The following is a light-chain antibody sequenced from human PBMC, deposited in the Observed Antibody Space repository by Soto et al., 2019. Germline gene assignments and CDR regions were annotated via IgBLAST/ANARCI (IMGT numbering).Light chain of an antibody. V-gene: IGKV1-5*01. CDR2: DAS. CDR3: QQYNSFPP. J-gene: IGKJ1*01. CDR1: QSFSSW. Sequence: DIQMTQSPSTLSASVGDRVTITCRASQSFSSWLAWYQQKPGKAPKLLIYDASSLQIGVPSRFSGSGSGTEFTLTISSLQPDDFATYYCQQYNSFPPFGHGTKLDIK.